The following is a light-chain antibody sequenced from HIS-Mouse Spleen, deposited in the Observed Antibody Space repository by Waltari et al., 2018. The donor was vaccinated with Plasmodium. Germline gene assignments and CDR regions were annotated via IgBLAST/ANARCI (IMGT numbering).Light chain of an antibody. J-gene: IGKJ3*01. V-gene: IGKV3-15*01. CDR1: QSVSSN. Sequence: EIVMTQSPATLSVSPGERATPSCSASQSVSSNLAWYQQKPGQAPRLLIYGASTRATGIPARFSGSGSGTEFTLTISSLQSEDFAVYYCQQYNNWPFTFGPGTKVDIK. CDR3: QQYNNWPFT. CDR2: GAS.